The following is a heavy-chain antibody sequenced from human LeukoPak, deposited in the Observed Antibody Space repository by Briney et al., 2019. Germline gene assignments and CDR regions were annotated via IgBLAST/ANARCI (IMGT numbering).Heavy chain of an antibody. CDR3: AKVVAATVEYYYYGMDV. V-gene: IGHV3-30*18. J-gene: IGHJ6*02. D-gene: IGHD2-15*01. CDR2: ISYDGSNK. Sequence: GGSLRLSCAASGFTFSSYGMHWVRQAPGKGLEWVAVISYDGSNKYYADSVKGRFTISRDNSKNTLYLQMNSLRAEDTAVYYCAKVVAATVEYYYYGMDVWGQGTTVTVSS. CDR1: GFTFSSYG.